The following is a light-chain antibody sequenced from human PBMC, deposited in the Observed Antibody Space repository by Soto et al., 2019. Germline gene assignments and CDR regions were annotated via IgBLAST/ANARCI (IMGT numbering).Light chain of an antibody. V-gene: IGLV2-14*03. J-gene: IGLJ1*01. CDR2: DVS. CDR3: NSYTSSSTPYV. CDR1: SSAVGGYNY. Sequence: QSALTQPASVSGSPGQSITISCTGTSSAVGGYNYVSWYQHHPGKAPKLVIYDVSDRPSGVSNRFSGSKSGNTASLTISGLQAEDEADYFCNSYTSSSTPYVFGTGTKLTVL.